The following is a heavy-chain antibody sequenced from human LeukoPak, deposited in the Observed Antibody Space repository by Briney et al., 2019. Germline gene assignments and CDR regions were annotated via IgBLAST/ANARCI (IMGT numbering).Heavy chain of an antibody. CDR2: IKQDGSEK. CDR3: ATMGRYYYDSSGYNSLGY. J-gene: IGHJ4*02. D-gene: IGHD3-22*01. V-gene: IGHV3-7*01. CDR1: GFTFSSYW. Sequence: GGSLRLSCAASGFTFSSYWMSWVRQAPGKGLEWVANIKQDGSEKYYVDSVKGRFAISRDNAKNSLYLQMNSLRAEDTAVYYCATMGRYYYDSSGYNSLGYWGQGTLVTVSS.